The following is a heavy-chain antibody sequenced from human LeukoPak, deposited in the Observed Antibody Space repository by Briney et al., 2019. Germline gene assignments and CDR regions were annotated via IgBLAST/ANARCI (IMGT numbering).Heavy chain of an antibody. CDR1: GFTFDDYG. V-gene: IGHV3-20*04. J-gene: IGHJ6*03. CDR2: INWNGGST. CDR3: ARGRAYGYYYYMDV. Sequence: GGSLRLSCAASGFTFDDYGMRWVRQAPGKGLEWVSGINWNGGSTGYADSVKGRFTISRDNAKNSLYLQMNSLRAEDTALYYCARGRAYGYYYYMDVWGKGTTVTVSS. D-gene: IGHD3-10*01.